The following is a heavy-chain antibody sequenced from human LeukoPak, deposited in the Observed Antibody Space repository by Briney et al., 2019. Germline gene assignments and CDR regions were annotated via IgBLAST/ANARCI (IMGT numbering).Heavy chain of an antibody. D-gene: IGHD4-17*01. V-gene: IGHV4-4*07. Sequence: PETLSPTCTVCGHPLGPYYWRWIRQPAGKGREWIGRLYKSMYSSGRTDYNPSLKSRVTMSVDTPNNQLSLKLSSLTAAHTAVYYCVRDPTPVTTFFDLWGQGTLLTLSS. CDR1: GHPLGPYY. J-gene: IGHJ5*01. CDR3: VRDPTPVTTFFDL. CDR2: LYKSMYSSGRT.